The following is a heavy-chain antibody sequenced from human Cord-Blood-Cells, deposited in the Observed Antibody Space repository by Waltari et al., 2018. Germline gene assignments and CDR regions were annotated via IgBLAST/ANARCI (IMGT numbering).Heavy chain of an antibody. CDR1: GGSISSSSYY. J-gene: IGHJ4*02. CDR3: ARLEYSSYFDY. CDR2: IYYGGST. D-gene: IGHD6-6*01. Sequence: QLQLQESGPGLVKPSETLSLTCTVSGGSISSSSYYWGWIRQPPGKGLEWIGSIYYGGSTSNNPALKSRVTISVDTSKNQFSLKLSSVTAADTAVYYCARLEYSSYFDYWGQGTLVTVSS. V-gene: IGHV4-39*01.